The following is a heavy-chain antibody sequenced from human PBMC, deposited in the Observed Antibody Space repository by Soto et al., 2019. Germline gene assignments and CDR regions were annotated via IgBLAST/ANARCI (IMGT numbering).Heavy chain of an antibody. CDR3: ARHSTLYYYGSGIGWFDS. CDR2: IYYSGST. D-gene: IGHD3-10*01. V-gene: IGHV4-39*01. J-gene: IGHJ5*01. CDR1: GGSISSSSYY. Sequence: SETLSLTCTVSGGSISSSSYYWGWIRQPPGKGLEWIGSIYYSGSTYYNPSLKSRVTISVDTSKNQFSLKLSSVTAADTAVYYCARHSTLYYYGSGIGWFDSWGQGTLVTVSS.